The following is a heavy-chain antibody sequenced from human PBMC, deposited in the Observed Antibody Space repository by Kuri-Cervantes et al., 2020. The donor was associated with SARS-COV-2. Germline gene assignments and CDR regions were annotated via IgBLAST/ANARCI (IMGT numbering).Heavy chain of an antibody. D-gene: IGHD3-3*01. CDR2: ISAYNGNT. CDR3: ARDSLTIFGAARGSRPYNWFDP. Sequence: ASVKVSCKASGYTFTSYGISWVRQAPGQGLERMGWISAYNGNTNYAQKFQGRVTMTRDTSISTAYMELSRLRSDDTAVYYCARDSLTIFGAARGSRPYNWFDPWGQGTLVTVSS. V-gene: IGHV1-18*01. CDR1: GYTFTSYG. J-gene: IGHJ5*02.